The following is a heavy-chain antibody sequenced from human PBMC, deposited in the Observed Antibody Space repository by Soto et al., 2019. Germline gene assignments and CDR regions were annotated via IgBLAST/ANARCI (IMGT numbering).Heavy chain of an antibody. J-gene: IGHJ6*02. CDR1: GFTFSNAW. CDR2: IKSKTDGGTT. D-gene: IGHD6-6*01. CDR3: TTESRAARPGYYYGMDV. V-gene: IGHV3-15*07. Sequence: PGGSLRLSCAASGFTFSNAWMNWVRQAPGKGLEWVGRIKSKTDGGTTDYAAPVKGRFTISRDDSKNTLYLQMNSLKTEDTAVYYCTTESRAARPGYYYGMDVWGQGTTVTVYS.